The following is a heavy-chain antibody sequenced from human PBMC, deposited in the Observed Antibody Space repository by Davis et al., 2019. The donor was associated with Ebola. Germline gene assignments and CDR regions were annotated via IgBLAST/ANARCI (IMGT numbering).Heavy chain of an antibody. V-gene: IGHV1-46*01. CDR1: GYTLVSYY. CDR3: ASPGNVGIAVAAY. D-gene: IGHD6-19*01. Sequence: AASVKVSCKASGYTLVSYYAHWVRQAPGQGLEWMGIINPSGGTTTYAQKFQGRVTMTRDTSTNTLYMELSSLTSGDTAVYYCASPGNVGIAVAAYWGQGTLVTVSS. CDR2: INPSGGTT. J-gene: IGHJ4*02.